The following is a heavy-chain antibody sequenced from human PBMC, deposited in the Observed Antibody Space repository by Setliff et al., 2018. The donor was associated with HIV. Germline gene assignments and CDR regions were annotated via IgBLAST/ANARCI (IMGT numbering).Heavy chain of an antibody. Sequence: GASVKVSCKASGYTFTGYALNWVRQAPGQGLEWMGWINTNTGNPNYAQGFTGRFVFSLDTSVNTAYLQISRLKAEDTAVYYCARGAWSSPMGWFGPWGQGTLVTVSS. V-gene: IGHV7-4-1*02. CDR2: INTNTGNP. CDR3: ARGAWSSPMGWFGP. J-gene: IGHJ5*02. CDR1: GYTFTGYA. D-gene: IGHD6-19*01.